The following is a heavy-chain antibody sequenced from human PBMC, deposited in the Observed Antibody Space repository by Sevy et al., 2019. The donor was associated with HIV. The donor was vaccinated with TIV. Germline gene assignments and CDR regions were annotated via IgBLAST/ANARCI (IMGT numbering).Heavy chain of an antibody. CDR2: ISRSRSPM. Sequence: GGSLRLSCAASGFTFSNYAMNWVRQAPGKGLEWVSYISRSRSPMYYADSVKGRFTISRDNAKNSLYLQMNSLRDEDTAVYYYAREKGSAYWGQGTLVTVSS. CDR1: GFTFSNYA. J-gene: IGHJ4*02. CDR3: AREKGSAY. V-gene: IGHV3-48*02.